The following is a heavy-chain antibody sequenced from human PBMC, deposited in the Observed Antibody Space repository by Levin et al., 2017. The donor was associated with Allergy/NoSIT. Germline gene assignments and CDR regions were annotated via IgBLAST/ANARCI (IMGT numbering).Heavy chain of an antibody. Sequence: SCAASGFTFSSYAMSWVRQAPGKGLEWVSAISGSGGSTYYADSVKGRFTISRDNSKNTLYLQMNSLRAEDTAVYYCAKVKQWLDYFDYWGQGTLVTVSS. CDR2: ISGSGGST. J-gene: IGHJ4*02. CDR3: AKVKQWLDYFDY. D-gene: IGHD6-19*01. V-gene: IGHV3-23*01. CDR1: GFTFSSYA.